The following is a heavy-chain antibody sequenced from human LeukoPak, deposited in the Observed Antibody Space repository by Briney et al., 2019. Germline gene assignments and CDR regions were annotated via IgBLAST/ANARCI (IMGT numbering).Heavy chain of an antibody. J-gene: IGHJ5*02. CDR3: ARGVVVVVAATLYNWFDP. V-gene: IGHV4-34*01. CDR1: GGSFSGYY. D-gene: IGHD2-15*01. Sequence: PSETLSLTCAVYGGSFSGYYWSWIRQPPGKGLEWIGEINHSGSTNYNPSLKSRVTISVDTSKNQFSLKLSPVTAADTAVYYCARGVVVVVAATLYNWFDPWGQGTLVTVSS. CDR2: INHSGST.